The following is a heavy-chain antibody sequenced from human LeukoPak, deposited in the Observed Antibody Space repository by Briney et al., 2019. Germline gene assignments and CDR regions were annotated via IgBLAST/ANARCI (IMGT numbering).Heavy chain of an antibody. CDR3: ATQRADFDY. J-gene: IGHJ4*02. Sequence: SETLSLTCTVSGGSISSYYWSWIRQPPGKGLEWIGYIYYSGSTNYNPSLKSRVTISVDTSKNQFSLKLSSVTAADTAVYYCATQRADFDYWGQGTLVTVSS. CDR2: IYYSGST. CDR1: GGSISSYY. V-gene: IGHV4-59*01. D-gene: IGHD5-18*01.